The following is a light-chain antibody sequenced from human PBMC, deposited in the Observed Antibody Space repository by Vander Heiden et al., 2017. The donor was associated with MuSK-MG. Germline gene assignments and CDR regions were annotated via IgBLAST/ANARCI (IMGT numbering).Light chain of an antibody. J-gene: IGKJ2*01. CDR2: KAS. CDR1: QSISTW. Sequence: DIQMTQSPSTLSASVGDRVTITGRASQSISTWLAWYQQKPGKAPNLLIYKASSLQRGVPSRFSGSGYGKEFTLTISSRQPDDFAAYYCQQYVSYSPYTFGQRTKLEIK. V-gene: IGKV1-5*03. CDR3: QQYVSYSPYT.